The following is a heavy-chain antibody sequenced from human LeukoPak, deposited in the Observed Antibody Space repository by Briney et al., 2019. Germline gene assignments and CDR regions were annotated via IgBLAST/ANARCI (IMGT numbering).Heavy chain of an antibody. Sequence: GASVKVSCKASGYTFTSYDINWVRQATGQGLEWMGWMNPNSGNTGYAQKFQGRVTMTRNTSISTAYMELSSLRSEDTAVYYCARGIESGEWELTTYYFDYWGQGTLVTVSS. J-gene: IGHJ4*02. D-gene: IGHD1-26*01. CDR1: GYTFTSYD. V-gene: IGHV1-8*01. CDR2: MNPNSGNT. CDR3: ARGIESGEWELTTYYFDY.